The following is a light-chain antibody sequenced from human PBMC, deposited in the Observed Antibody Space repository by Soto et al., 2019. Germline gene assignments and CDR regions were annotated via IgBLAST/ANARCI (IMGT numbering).Light chain of an antibody. Sequence: EIVLTQSPGTLSLCPGERATLSCRASQSVSSSYLAWYKQKPGQAPRILIYGASSRATGIPDRFSGSGSGTDFTLTISRLEPEDFAVYYCQQYGSSPTFGQGTRLEI. CDR1: QSVSSSY. V-gene: IGKV3-20*01. CDR2: GAS. J-gene: IGKJ5*01. CDR3: QQYGSSPT.